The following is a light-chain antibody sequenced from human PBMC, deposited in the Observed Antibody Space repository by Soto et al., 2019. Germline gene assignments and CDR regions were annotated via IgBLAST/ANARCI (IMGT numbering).Light chain of an antibody. CDR2: KAS. CDR3: QQYNSFPWT. J-gene: IGKJ1*01. CDR1: QSISSW. Sequence: DIQMTQSPSTLSASVGDRVTITCRASQSISSWLAWFQQKPGKAPKLLIYKASSLESGVPSRFSGSASGTEFTLTISILQPDDFASYYCQQYNSFPWTFGQGTKVEIK. V-gene: IGKV1-5*03.